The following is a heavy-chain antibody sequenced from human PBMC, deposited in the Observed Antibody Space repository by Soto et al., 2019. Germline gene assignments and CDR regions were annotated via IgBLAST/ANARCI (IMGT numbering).Heavy chain of an antibody. D-gene: IGHD3-16*01. CDR3: ARDGGSKNGLDY. Sequence: QVQLQESGPGLVKPSQTLSLTCTVSGGSISSGGYYWSWIRQHPGKGLEWIGYIYYSGSTYYNPSLKRRXXIXVXRSKNQFSLKLSSVTAADTAVYYCARDGGSKNGLDYWGQGTLVTVSS. J-gene: IGHJ4*02. CDR1: GGSISSGGYY. V-gene: IGHV4-31*03. CDR2: IYYSGST.